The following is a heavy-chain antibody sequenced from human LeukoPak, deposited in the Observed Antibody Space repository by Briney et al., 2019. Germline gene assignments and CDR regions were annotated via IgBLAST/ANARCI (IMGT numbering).Heavy chain of an antibody. J-gene: IGHJ3*02. CDR2: ISSSSSYI. D-gene: IGHD3-9*01. Sequence: GGSLRLSCAASGFTFSTYTMSWVRQAPGKGLEWVSSISSSSSYIYYADSVKGRFTISRDNAKNSLYLQMNSLRAEDTAVYYCARAPYDILTGYREDDAFDIWGQGTMVTVSS. CDR3: ARAPYDILTGYREDDAFDI. CDR1: GFTFSTYT. V-gene: IGHV3-21*01.